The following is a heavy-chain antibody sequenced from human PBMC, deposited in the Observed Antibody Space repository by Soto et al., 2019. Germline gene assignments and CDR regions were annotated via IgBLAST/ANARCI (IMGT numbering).Heavy chain of an antibody. J-gene: IGHJ4*02. D-gene: IGHD1-7*01. Sequence: WTWIRQHPGKGLEWIAYIYYSGITYYNPSLRSRATISVDTSKNQFSLRLSSVTAADTAVYYCARDKKESITGTTHLDCWGLGTLVTVSS. CDR3: ARDKKESITGTTHLDC. V-gene: IGHV4-31*02. CDR2: IYYSGIT.